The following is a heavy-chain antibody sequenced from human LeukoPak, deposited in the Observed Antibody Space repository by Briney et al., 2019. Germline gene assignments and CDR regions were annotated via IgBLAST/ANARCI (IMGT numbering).Heavy chain of an antibody. CDR1: GYTFTSYD. CDR3: AREKEAASSSWVFDY. V-gene: IGHV1-8*01. Sequence: ASVKVSCKASGYTFTSYDSNWVRQDTGQGLEWMGWMNPNSGNTGYAQKFQGRVTMTRNTSISTAYMELSSLRSEDTAVYYCAREKEAASSSWVFDYWGQGTLVTVSS. J-gene: IGHJ4*02. CDR2: MNPNSGNT. D-gene: IGHD6-13*01.